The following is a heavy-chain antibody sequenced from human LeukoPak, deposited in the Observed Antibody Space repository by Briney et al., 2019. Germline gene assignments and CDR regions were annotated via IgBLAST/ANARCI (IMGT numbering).Heavy chain of an antibody. J-gene: IGHJ4*02. CDR1: GDSISGYY. CDR3: ARGGSYHGY. CDR2: IYYSGTT. V-gene: IGHV4-59*01. Sequence: SETLSLTCTVSGDSISGYYWSWIRQPPGKGLELIGNIYYSGTTNYNSSLKSRVTISVDTSKNQFSLKLSSVTAADTAIYYCARGGSYHGYWGQGTLVTVSS. D-gene: IGHD1-26*01.